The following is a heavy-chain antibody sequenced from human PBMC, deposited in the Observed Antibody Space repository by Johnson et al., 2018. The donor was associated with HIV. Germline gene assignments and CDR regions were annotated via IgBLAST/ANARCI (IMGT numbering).Heavy chain of an antibody. CDR3: AKRVSGWNFGVDAFDI. CDR2: IRYDGSSK. V-gene: IGHV3-30*02. Sequence: QVQLVESGGGVVQPGGSLRLSCAASGFTFNTYGMDWVRQAPGKGLEWVAFIRYDGSSKYYADSVKGRFTVSRDNSENTLYLQMNSLRAEDTAVFYCAKRVSGWNFGVDAFDIWGQGTMVTVSS. CDR1: GFTFNTYG. J-gene: IGHJ3*02. D-gene: IGHD6-19*01.